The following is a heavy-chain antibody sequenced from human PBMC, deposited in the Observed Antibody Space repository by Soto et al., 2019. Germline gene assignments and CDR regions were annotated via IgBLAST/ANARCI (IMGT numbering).Heavy chain of an antibody. CDR1: GYTFTSYA. D-gene: IGHD6-13*01. Sequence: ASVKVSCKASGYTFTSYAMHWVRQAPGQRLEWMGWINAGNGNTKYSQKFQGRVSITRDTSASTAYMELRSLKSEDTAIYYCARDRHIGIWYPNDSFDIWCQGTMV. V-gene: IGHV1-3*01. J-gene: IGHJ3*02. CDR2: INAGNGNT. CDR3: ARDRHIGIWYPNDSFDI.